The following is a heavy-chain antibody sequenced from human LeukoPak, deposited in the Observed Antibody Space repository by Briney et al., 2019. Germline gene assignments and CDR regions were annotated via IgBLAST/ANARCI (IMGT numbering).Heavy chain of an antibody. Sequence: GGSLRLSCAASGFTVSSNYMSWVRQAPGKGLEWVSVIYSGGNTYYADSVKGRFTISRDNSKNTLYLQMNSLRAEGTAVYYCAKDMPATYDAFDIWGQGTMVTVSS. CDR1: GFTVSSNY. CDR3: AKDMPATYDAFDI. J-gene: IGHJ3*02. CDR2: IYSGGNT. D-gene: IGHD2-2*01. V-gene: IGHV3-53*05.